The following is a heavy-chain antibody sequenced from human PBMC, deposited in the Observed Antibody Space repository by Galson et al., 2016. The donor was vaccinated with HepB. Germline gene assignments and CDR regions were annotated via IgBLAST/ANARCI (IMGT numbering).Heavy chain of an antibody. CDR1: GFTFSTFG. Sequence: SLRLSCAASGFTFSTFGMHWVRQAPGKGLGWVALIYYDGSNKYYADSVKGRFTISRDNSYNTLYLQMNSLRAEDTAVYYCARGRWIMDVWGQGTTVTVSS. D-gene: IGHD5-12*01. CDR3: ARGRWIMDV. J-gene: IGHJ6*02. CDR2: IYYDGSNK. V-gene: IGHV3-33*01.